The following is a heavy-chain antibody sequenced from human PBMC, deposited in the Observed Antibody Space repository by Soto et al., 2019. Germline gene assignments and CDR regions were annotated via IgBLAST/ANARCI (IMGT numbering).Heavy chain of an antibody. D-gene: IGHD5-18*01. CDR3: TRRRDWTAVDPLDY. V-gene: IGHV3-73*02. J-gene: IGHJ4*02. CDR1: GFAFSDSA. Sequence: EVPLVESGGGLVQPGGSLKLSCAASGFAFSDSAMHWVRQASGKGLEWIGRIRGKRGNDGTAYAASVKGRFTISRDDSGTTTYLHMNGLTIEDTAVYYCTRRRDWTAVDPLDYWGQGTLVTVSS. CDR2: IRGKRGNDGT.